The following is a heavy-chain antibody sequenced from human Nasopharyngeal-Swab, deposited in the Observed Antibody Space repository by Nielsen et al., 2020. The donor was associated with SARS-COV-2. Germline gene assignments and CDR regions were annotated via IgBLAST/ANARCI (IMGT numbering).Heavy chain of an antibody. D-gene: IGHD2-2*01. Sequence: WIRQPPGKGLEWVAIISYDGSKKYYADSVKGRFTISRDNSKNTLYLQMNSLRAEDTAVYHCEISSTSRYGDALDIWGQGTMVTVSS. V-gene: IGHV3-30-3*01. J-gene: IGHJ3*02. CDR2: ISYDGSKK. CDR3: EISSTSRYGDALDI.